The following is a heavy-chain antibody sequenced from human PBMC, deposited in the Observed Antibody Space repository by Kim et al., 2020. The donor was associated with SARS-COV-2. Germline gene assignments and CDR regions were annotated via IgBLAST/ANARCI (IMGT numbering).Heavy chain of an antibody. D-gene: IGHD1-26*01. CDR3: ARDRGIVGATNYYYGMDV. J-gene: IGHJ6*02. V-gene: IGHV3-30*07. Sequence: KGRFTISRDNSKNTLYLQMNSLRAEDTAVYYCARDRGIVGATNYYYGMDVWGQGTTVTVSS.